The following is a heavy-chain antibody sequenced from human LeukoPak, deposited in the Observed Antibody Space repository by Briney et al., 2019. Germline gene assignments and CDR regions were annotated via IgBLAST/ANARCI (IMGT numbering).Heavy chain of an antibody. V-gene: IGHV3-64D*06. J-gene: IGHJ4*02. CDR3: AISSSPRRIFDY. Sequence: PGGSLRLSCSASGFTFSSYGMHWVRQAPGKGLDYVSTIKSDGGRTYYADSVKGRFTISRDKSKNTLYLQMSSLRAEDTAMYYCAISSSPRRIFDYWGQGTLVTVSS. D-gene: IGHD2-2*01. CDR1: GFTFSSYG. CDR2: IKSDGGRT.